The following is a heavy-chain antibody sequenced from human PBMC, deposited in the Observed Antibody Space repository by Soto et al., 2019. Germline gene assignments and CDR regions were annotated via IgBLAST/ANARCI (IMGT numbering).Heavy chain of an antibody. J-gene: IGHJ6*02. Sequence: QVQLQESGPGLVKSSQTLSLTCTVSGGSISSDGNYWSWIRQHPAKGLEWIGYIYYSGSTNYDPSLKSRVTISVDTSKNQFSLKLNSVTAGDTAVYYCARARMVRGIIYYYGMDVWGQGTTVTVSS. D-gene: IGHD3-10*01. CDR3: ARARMVRGIIYYYGMDV. CDR1: GGSISSDGNY. V-gene: IGHV4-31*03. CDR2: IYYSGST.